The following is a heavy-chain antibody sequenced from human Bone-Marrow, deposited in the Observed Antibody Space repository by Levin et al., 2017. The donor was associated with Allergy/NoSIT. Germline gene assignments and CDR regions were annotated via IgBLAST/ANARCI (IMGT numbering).Heavy chain of an antibody. D-gene: IGHD3-9*01. J-gene: IGHJ4*02. CDR1: GGSMNDYY. CDR2: IYHSGNT. Sequence: SQTLSLTCSVSGGSMNDYYWSWIRQPPGKGLEWIGYIYHSGNTNYNPSLKSRVTISADKSKNQFSLKVTSVTAADTAVYYCANWRRYGPFDNWGPGTLVTVSS. CDR3: ANWRRYGPFDN. V-gene: IGHV4-59*01.